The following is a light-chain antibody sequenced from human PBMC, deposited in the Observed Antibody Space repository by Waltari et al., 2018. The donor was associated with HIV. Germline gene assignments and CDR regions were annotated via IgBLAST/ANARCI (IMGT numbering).Light chain of an antibody. CDR1: SSDIGGYNY. CDR3: ASYGGTNDLV. J-gene: IGLJ3*02. Sequence: QSALTQPPSASASPGRSVAISCTGTSSDIGGYNYVSWYQQHPGKAPKLMIFEVTKRPSGVPDRFSGSKSGNTASLTVSGLQAEDEADYYCASYGGTNDLVFGGGTKLTVL. V-gene: IGLV2-8*01. CDR2: EVT.